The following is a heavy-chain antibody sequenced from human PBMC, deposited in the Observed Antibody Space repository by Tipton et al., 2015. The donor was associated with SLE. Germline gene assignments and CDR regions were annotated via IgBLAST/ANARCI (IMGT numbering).Heavy chain of an antibody. J-gene: IGHJ3*02. D-gene: IGHD6-19*01. V-gene: IGHV1-46*01. CDR3: AREEPLQRWPHGAFDI. Sequence: QSGAEVKKPGASVKVSCKASGYTFTSYYMHWVRQAPGQGLEWMGIINPSGGSTSYAQKFQGRVTMTRDTSTSTVYMELSSLRSEDTAVYYCAREEPLQRWPHGAFDIWGQGTMVTVSS. CDR2: INPSGGST. CDR1: GYTFTSYY.